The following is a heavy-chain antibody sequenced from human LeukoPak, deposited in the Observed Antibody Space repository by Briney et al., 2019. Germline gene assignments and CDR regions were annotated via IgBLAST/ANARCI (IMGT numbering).Heavy chain of an antibody. CDR3: ARTIVASFYSDF. CDR2: ISSSTTHT. CDR1: GFAFNEYY. J-gene: IGHJ4*02. Sequence: GGSLRLSCAASGFAFNEYYMSWIRQAPGKGLEWVSYISSSTTHTRYAESVNGRFSISRDNVKRSLHLEINSLRADDTAVYYCARTIVASFYSDFWGQGTLVIVSS. V-gene: IGHV3-11*03. D-gene: IGHD2-21*01.